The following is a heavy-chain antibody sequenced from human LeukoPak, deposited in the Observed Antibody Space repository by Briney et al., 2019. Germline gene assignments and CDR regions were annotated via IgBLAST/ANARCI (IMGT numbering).Heavy chain of an antibody. CDR3: ARGGYSYGFKAFDI. J-gene: IGHJ3*02. CDR1: RGSLSGYY. Sequence: SGTLSLTCAVSRGSLSGYYWSGIRQPPGKGLEWIGEINHSGSTNYNPSLTSRVTISVDTSKNQFSLRLSSVTAADTAVYYCARGGYSYGFKAFDIWGQGTKVSVSS. D-gene: IGHD5-18*01. CDR2: INHSGST. V-gene: IGHV4-34*01.